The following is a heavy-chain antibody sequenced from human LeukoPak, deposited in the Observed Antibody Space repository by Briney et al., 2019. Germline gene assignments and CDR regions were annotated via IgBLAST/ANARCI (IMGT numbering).Heavy chain of an antibody. V-gene: IGHV4-39*07. CDR3: ARVAAGGYDYSDY. CDR1: GGSISSSSYY. CDR2: IYTSGST. D-gene: IGHD5-12*01. Sequence: SETLSLTCTVSGGSISSSSYYWGWIRQPPGKGLEWIGRIYTSGSTNYNPSLKSRVTMSVDTSKNQFSLKLSSVTAADTAVYYCARVAAGGYDYSDYWGQGTLVTVSS. J-gene: IGHJ4*02.